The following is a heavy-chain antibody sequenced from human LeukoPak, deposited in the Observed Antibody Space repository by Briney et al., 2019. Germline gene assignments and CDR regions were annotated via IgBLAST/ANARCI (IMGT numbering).Heavy chain of an antibody. CDR3: ARVRGRYGWFDP. Sequence: ASAKSSCKAAGYTFTSYDINWLRQATGQGGEGMGWTNPNSGNTGYAQTFQGRVTMTRNTSISTAYMELSSLRSEDTAVYYCARVRGRYGWFDPWGQGTLVTVSS. V-gene: IGHV1-8*01. D-gene: IGHD1-26*01. CDR1: GYTFTSYD. CDR2: TNPNSGNT. J-gene: IGHJ5*02.